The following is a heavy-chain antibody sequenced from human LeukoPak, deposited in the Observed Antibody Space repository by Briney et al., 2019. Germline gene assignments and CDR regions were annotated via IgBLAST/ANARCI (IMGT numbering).Heavy chain of an antibody. J-gene: IGHJ4*02. CDR1: GFTFSSYA. V-gene: IGHV3-23*01. CDR2: VSGTGLTT. Sequence: PGGSLRLSCAASGFTFSSYAMSWVRRAPGKGLEWVSAVSGTGLTTYYADSVKGRFIVPRDNSKNTVYLQMNSLRGEDAAVYYCAKELMGFDYWGQGTLVTVSS. CDR3: AKELMGFDY. D-gene: IGHD2-8*01.